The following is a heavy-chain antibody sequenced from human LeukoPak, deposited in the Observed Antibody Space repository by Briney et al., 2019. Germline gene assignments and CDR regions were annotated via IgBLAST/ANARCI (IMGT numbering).Heavy chain of an antibody. CDR1: GGSFSGYY. Sequence: SETLSLTCAVYGGSFSGYYWSWIRQPPGKGLEWIGEINHRGSTNYNPSLKSRVTISVDTSKNQFSLKLSSVTAADTAVYYCARRAGKLWPVDYWGQGTLVPVSS. CDR3: ARRAGKLWPVDY. J-gene: IGHJ4*02. CDR2: INHRGST. D-gene: IGHD3-16*01. V-gene: IGHV4-34*01.